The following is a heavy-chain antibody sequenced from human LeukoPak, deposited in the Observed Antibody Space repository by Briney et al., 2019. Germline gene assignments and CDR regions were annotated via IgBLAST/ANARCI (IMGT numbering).Heavy chain of an antibody. D-gene: IGHD3-22*01. CDR2: IYPGDSDT. CDR3: LSHYYDSSGYYYEADAFDI. J-gene: IGHJ3*02. Sequence: GESLKISCKGSGYSFTSYWIGWVRQMPGKGLEWMGIIYPGDSDTRYSPSFQGQVTISADKSISTAYLQWSSLKASDTAMYYCLSHYYDSSGYYYEADAFDIWGQGTMVTVSS. V-gene: IGHV5-51*01. CDR1: GYSFTSYW.